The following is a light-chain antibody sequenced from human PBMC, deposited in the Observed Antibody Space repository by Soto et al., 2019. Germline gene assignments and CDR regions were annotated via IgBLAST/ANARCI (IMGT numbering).Light chain of an antibody. J-gene: IGKJ2*01. V-gene: IGKV1-39*01. Sequence: DIQMTQYPSSLSASVGDRVTITCRASQSISSYLNWYQQKPGKAPKLLIYTASGLQGGVPSRFSGSGSGTDFTLTISSLQPEDFATYYCQQCYSIPYTFGQGTKLEIK. CDR3: QQCYSIPYT. CDR1: QSISSY. CDR2: TAS.